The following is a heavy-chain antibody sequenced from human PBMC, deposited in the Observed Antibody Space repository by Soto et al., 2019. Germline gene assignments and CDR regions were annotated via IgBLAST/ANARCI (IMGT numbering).Heavy chain of an antibody. Sequence: EVQLVESGGGLVQPGKALRLSCAASGLTFSKYWMHWVSQAPGKGPVWVSYISSEGTTTDYADSVKGRFTISRDNAKNTLYLQMDSLRFEDTAVYYCAIQDCTNDVCLEAAVTVGGALEYWGQGAQVTVSS. CDR1: GLTFSKYW. CDR3: AIQDCTNDVCLEAAVTVGGALEY. D-gene: IGHD2-8*01. V-gene: IGHV3-74*01. CDR2: ISSEGTTT. J-gene: IGHJ4*02.